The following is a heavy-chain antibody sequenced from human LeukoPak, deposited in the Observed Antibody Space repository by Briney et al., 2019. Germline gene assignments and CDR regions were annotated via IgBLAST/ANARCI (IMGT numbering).Heavy chain of an antibody. V-gene: IGHV1-18*01. J-gene: IGHJ4*02. CDR1: GYTFTSYG. CDR3: ARTLTYYHDSSGYYPPLGY. CDR2: ISAYNGNT. Sequence: GASVKVSCKASGYTFTSYGISWVRQAPGQGLEWMGWISAYNGNTNYAQKLQGRVTMTTDTSTSTAYMELRSLRSDDTAVYYCARTLTYYHDSSGYYPPLGYWGQGTLVTVSS. D-gene: IGHD3-22*01.